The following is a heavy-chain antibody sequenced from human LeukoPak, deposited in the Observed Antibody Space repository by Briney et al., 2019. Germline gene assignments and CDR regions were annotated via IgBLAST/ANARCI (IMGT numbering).Heavy chain of an antibody. V-gene: IGHV3-7*03. J-gene: IGHJ4*02. CDR3: TKGSRSSWFPRPEY. CDR2: INQGGSDK. CDR1: GFTFSGHW. Sequence: GGSLRLSCAASGFTFSGHWMSWVRQAPGKGLEWVANINQGGSDKYYVDSVKGRFTISRDNANNLLYLQMNSLRAEDTAIYYCTKGSRSSWFPRPEYWGQGTLVTVSS. D-gene: IGHD6-6*01.